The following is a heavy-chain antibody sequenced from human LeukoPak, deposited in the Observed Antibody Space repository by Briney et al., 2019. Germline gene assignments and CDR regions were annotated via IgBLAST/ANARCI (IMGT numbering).Heavy chain of an antibody. CDR2: IASSGRNT. V-gene: IGHV3-23*01. D-gene: IGHD5-24*01. CDR1: GFNFNDAA. J-gene: IGHJ3*01. Sequence: GGSLRLSCAASGFNFNDAAMTWVRQAPGKGLEWVSLIASSGRNTYYTDSVRGRFTISRDNSKNTLSLQVNSLRVEDTAMYYCAKDIQLSAWGLGTMVTVSS. CDR3: AKDIQLSA.